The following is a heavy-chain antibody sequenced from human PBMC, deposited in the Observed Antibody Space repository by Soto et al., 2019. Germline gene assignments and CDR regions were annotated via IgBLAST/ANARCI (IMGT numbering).Heavy chain of an antibody. D-gene: IGHD4-17*01. CDR2: ISGSGGST. CDR1: GFTFSSYA. Sequence: EVQLLESGGGLVQPGGSLRLSCAASGFTFSSYAMSWVRQAPGKGLEWVSAISGSGGSTYYADSVKGRFTISRDNSKNTLYLQMNSLRAEDTAVYYCAKYSPFFYGDYVQYYYYYGMDVWGQGTTVTVSS. CDR3: AKYSPFFYGDYVQYYYYYGMDV. V-gene: IGHV3-23*01. J-gene: IGHJ6*02.